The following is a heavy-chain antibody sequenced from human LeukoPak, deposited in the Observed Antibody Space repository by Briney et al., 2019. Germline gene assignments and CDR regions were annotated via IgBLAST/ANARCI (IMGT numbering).Heavy chain of an antibody. J-gene: IGHJ2*01. CDR2: IKSKTEGGTT. CDR3: SYGANFYFDV. D-gene: IGHD4/OR15-4a*01. CDR1: GLTFSNAY. Sequence: GGSLRLSCAASGLTFSNAYMNWVRQAPGKGLEWVGRIKSKTEGGTTDFAAPVKGRFTISRDDSENTLYLQMNSLKIEDTAVYYCSYGANFYFDVWGRGTLVTVSS. V-gene: IGHV3-15*07.